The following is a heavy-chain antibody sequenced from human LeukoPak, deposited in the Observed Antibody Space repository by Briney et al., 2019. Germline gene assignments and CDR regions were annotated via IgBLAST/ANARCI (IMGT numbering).Heavy chain of an antibody. Sequence: GGSLRLSCAASGFTFSSYTMNWVRQAPGKGLELVSSISSSSSCIYYADSVKGRFTISRDNAKNSLFLQMNSLRADDTAVYYCARETYCRGGSCYKGNAFDIWGQGTMVTVSS. CDR2: ISSSSSCI. V-gene: IGHV3-21*01. CDR3: ARETYCRGGSCYKGNAFDI. J-gene: IGHJ3*02. D-gene: IGHD2-15*01. CDR1: GFTFSSYT.